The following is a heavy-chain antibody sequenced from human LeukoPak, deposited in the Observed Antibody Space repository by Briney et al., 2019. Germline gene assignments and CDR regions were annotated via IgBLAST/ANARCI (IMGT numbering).Heavy chain of an antibody. CDR1: GGSISSGDYY. D-gene: IGHD1-26*01. CDR3: ASQRRWWELLSAFDI. CDR2: IYYSGST. Sequence: SETLSLTCTVSGGSISSGDYYWSWIRQPPGKGLEWIGYIYYSGSTYYNPSLKRRVTISVDTSKNQFSLKLSSVTAADTAVYYCASQRRWWELLSAFDIWGQGTMVTVSS. J-gene: IGHJ3*02. V-gene: IGHV4-30-4*08.